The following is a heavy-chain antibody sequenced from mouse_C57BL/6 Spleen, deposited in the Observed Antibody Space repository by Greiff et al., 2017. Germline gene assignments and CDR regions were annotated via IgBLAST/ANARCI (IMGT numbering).Heavy chain of an antibody. J-gene: IGHJ3*01. CDR2: INPNNGGT. CDR1: GYTFTDYN. CDR3: ARSDYYGSRPWFAY. Sequence: VQLQQSGPELVKPGASVKMSCKASGYTFTDYNMHWVKQSHGKSLEWIGYINPNNGGTSYNQKFKGKATLTVNKSYSTAYMELRSLTSEDSAVYYCARSDYYGSRPWFAYWGQGTLVTVSA. V-gene: IGHV1-22*01. D-gene: IGHD1-1*01.